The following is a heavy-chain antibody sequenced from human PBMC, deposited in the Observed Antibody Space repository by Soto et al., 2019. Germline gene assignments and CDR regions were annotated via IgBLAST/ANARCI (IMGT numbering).Heavy chain of an antibody. Sequence: SETLSLTCTVSGGSISSYYWSWIRQPPGKGLEWIGYIYYSGSTNYNPSLKSRVTMSVDTSKNQFSLKLSSVTAADTAVYYCASGGRAYCSGGSCYDLFDYWGQGTLVTVSS. CDR3: ASGGRAYCSGGSCYDLFDY. CDR2: IYYSGST. J-gene: IGHJ4*02. V-gene: IGHV4-59*01. D-gene: IGHD2-15*01. CDR1: GGSISSYY.